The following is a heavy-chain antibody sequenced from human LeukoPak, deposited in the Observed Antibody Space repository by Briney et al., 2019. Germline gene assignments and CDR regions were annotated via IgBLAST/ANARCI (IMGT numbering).Heavy chain of an antibody. CDR2: IIPIFGTA. V-gene: IGHV1-69*01. J-gene: IGHJ4*02. Sequence: SVKVSCKASGGTFSNYAISWVRQAPGQGLEWMGGIIPIFGTANYAQKFQGRVTITADESTSTAYMELSSLRSEDTAVYYCARGDLMVRGVMSELDYWGQGTLVTVSS. CDR1: GGTFSNYA. CDR3: ARGDLMVRGVMSELDY. D-gene: IGHD3-10*01.